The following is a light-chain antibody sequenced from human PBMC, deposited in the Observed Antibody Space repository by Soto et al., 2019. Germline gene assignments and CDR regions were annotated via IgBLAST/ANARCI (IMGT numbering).Light chain of an antibody. CDR1: QSVSSSY. CDR2: DAS. Sequence: EIGLTQSPATLSLSPWERATLSCGASQSVSSSYLAWYQQKPGLAPRLLLYDASSRATGIPDRFSGSGSGTDFTRTISRLEPEDFAVYYCQQYGSSTITFGQGKRLEIK. J-gene: IGKJ5*01. CDR3: QQYGSSTIT. V-gene: IGKV3D-20*01.